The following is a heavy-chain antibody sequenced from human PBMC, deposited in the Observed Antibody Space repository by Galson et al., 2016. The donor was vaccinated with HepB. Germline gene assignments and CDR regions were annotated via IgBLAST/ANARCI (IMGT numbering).Heavy chain of an antibody. CDR3: ARGRSTSEVKSYFRNYYYGMDV. J-gene: IGHJ6*02. Sequence: SVKVSCKASGGTFSSYAINWVRQAPGQGLEWMGGIIPVFGATNYAQKFQGTVTLTADESTSTAYMELSSLRSEDTAVYYCARGRSTSEVKSYFRNYYYGMDVWGQGTTVTVSS. V-gene: IGHV1-69*13. D-gene: IGHD2/OR15-2a*01. CDR2: IIPVFGAT. CDR1: GGTFSSYA.